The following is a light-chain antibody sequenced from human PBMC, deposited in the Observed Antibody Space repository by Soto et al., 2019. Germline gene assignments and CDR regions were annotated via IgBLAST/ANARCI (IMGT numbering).Light chain of an antibody. J-gene: IGKJ2*02. V-gene: IGKV1-5*03. CDR1: QSISSW. Sequence: DIQMTQSPSTLSASVGDRVTITCRASQSISSWLAWYQQKPGKAPKILIYKASSLESGVPSRFSGSGSGTEFTLTISSLQPDDFATYYCQQYNSYSPRTFGQGTKLEIK. CDR2: KAS. CDR3: QQYNSYSPRT.